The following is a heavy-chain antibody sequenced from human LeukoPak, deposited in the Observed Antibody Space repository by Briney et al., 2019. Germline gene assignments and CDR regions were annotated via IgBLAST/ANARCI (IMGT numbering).Heavy chain of an antibody. CDR1: GYTFTGYY. CDR3: ATGPGVVHEYYFDY. CDR2: INPNSGGT. Sequence: ASVKVSCKASGYTFTGYYMHWVRQAPGQGLEWMGWINPNSGGTNYAQKFQGRVTMTRDTSISTAYMELSRLRSDDTAVYYCATGPGVVHEYYFDYWGQGTLVTVSS. J-gene: IGHJ4*02. V-gene: IGHV1-2*02. D-gene: IGHD3-10*01.